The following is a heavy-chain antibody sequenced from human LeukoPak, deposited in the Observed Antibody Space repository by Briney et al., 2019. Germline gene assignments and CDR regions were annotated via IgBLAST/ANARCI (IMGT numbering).Heavy chain of an antibody. CDR1: GYTFTSYY. J-gene: IGHJ4*02. CDR2: ISAYNGNT. Sequence: GASVTVSCKASGYTFTSYYIHWVRQAPGQGLEWMGWISAYNGNTNYAQKLQGRVTITTDTSTSTAYMELRSLRSDDTAVYYCARDNTVTLDYWGQGTLVTVSS. V-gene: IGHV1-18*04. CDR3: ARDNTVTLDY. D-gene: IGHD4-17*01.